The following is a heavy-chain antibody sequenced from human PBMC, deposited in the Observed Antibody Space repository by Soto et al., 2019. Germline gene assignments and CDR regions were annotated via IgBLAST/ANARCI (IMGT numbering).Heavy chain of an antibody. V-gene: IGHV1-18*01. CDR2: FNPKNGNT. CDR1: CSAYTNAG. D-gene: IGHD1-7*01. J-gene: IGHJ4*02. CDR3: AREYNWNYQGWTVY. Sequence: ASLQHSSPASCSAYTNAGISWLRQARGQGIEWMGWFNPKNGNTNYAQTFEGRVTLTTDTSTSTAFMELSNLRSDDTAVYFCAREYNWNYQGWTVYWGLATLVTVS.